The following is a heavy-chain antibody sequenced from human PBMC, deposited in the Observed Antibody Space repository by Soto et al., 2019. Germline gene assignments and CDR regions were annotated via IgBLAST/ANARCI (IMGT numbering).Heavy chain of an antibody. CDR2: IRWNSVRI. D-gene: IGHD6-13*01. CDR1: GFTFDDYA. V-gene: IGHV3-9*01. J-gene: IGHJ4*02. Sequence: EVQLVESGGGLVQPGRSLRLSCAASGFTFDDYAMHWVRQAPGKGLEWVSGIRWNSVRIGYADSVKGRFTIYRDNAKNSLYLQMNSLRAEDTAFYYCAKDKGIALNLVDYWGQGTLVTVSS. CDR3: AKDKGIALNLVDY.